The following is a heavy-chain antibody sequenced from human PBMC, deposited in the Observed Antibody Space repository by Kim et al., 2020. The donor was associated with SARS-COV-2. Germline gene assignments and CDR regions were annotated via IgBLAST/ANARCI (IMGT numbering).Heavy chain of an antibody. Sequence: GGSLRLSCATSGFTISSYSMNWVRQAPGKGLEWVSHVSGSGTTTKYADSVKGRFTISRDNAKNSLYQQMSGLRAEDTAVYYCVRENYWAFDIWGQGAMVTVSS. V-gene: IGHV3-48*04. D-gene: IGHD2-15*01. CDR1: GFTISSYS. CDR3: VRENYWAFDI. CDR2: VSGSGTTT. J-gene: IGHJ3*02.